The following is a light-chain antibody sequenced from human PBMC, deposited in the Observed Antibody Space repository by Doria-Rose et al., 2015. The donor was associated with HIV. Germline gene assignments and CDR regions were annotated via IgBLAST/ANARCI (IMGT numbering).Light chain of an antibody. Sequence: STGDRVTITCRASQDISNYLAWYQQKPGKAPKLLIYAASTLQSGVPSRFSGSGSGTDSTLTISYLQSEDFATYYCQQYYSYPPTFGQGTKVEVK. CDR3: QQYYSYPPT. J-gene: IGKJ1*01. CDR2: AAS. V-gene: IGKV1-8*01. CDR1: QDISNY.